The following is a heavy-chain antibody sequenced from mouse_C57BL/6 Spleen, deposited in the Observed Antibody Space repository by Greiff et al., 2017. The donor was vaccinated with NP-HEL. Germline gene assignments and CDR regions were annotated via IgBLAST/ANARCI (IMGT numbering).Heavy chain of an antibody. J-gene: IGHJ2*01. V-gene: IGHV3-6*01. CDR2: ISYDGSN. CDR3: ARITTVNDY. CDR1: GYSITSGYY. D-gene: IGHD1-1*01. Sequence: EVKLVESGPGLVKPSQSLSLTCSVTGYSITSGYYWNWIRQFPGNKLEWMGYISYDGSNNYNPSLKNRISITRDTSKNQFFLKLNSVTTEDTATYYCARITTVNDYWGQGTTLTVSS.